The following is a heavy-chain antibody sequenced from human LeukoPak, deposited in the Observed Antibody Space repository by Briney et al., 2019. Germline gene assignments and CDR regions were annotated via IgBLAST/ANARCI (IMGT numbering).Heavy chain of an antibody. CDR3: ARGYDFWSGDYPSG. D-gene: IGHD3-3*01. J-gene: IGHJ3*01. CDR1: GFTLSSYS. V-gene: IGHV3-21*04. CDR2: ISGNSIYI. Sequence: GGSLRLACAASGFTLSSYSMNWVRQAPGRGLEWVSSISGNSIYIYYADAVKGRFTISRDNTNTSLYLQMNSLSAEDTGVYFCARGYDFWSGDYPSGWGQGTMVTVSS.